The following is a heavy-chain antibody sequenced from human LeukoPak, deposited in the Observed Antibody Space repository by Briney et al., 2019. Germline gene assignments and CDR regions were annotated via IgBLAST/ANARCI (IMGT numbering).Heavy chain of an antibody. CDR1: GSTINTYG. CDR2: IGHDGSYK. J-gene: IGHJ6*02. D-gene: IGHD2-2*01. CDR3: AKEARYCSSTSCYGRNYYYYGMDV. V-gene: IGHV3-30*02. Sequence: GGSLRLSCIVSGSTINTYGFHWFRQAPGKGPEWLAFIGHDGSYKHYGDSVRGRFTISRDNSKNTLYLQMNSLRAEDTAVYYCAKEARYCSSTSCYGRNYYYYGMDVWGQGTTVTVSS.